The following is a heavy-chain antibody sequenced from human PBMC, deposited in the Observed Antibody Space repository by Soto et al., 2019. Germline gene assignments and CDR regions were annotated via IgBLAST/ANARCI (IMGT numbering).Heavy chain of an antibody. Sequence: QVHLVQSGAEVRKPGASVKVSCKGSGYTFTTYGITWVRQAPGQGLAWMGWISAHNGNTNYAQKLQGRVTVTRDTSTSTAYMELRNLRSDDTAVYYCARGRDGDYWGQGALVTVSS. CDR1: GYTFTTYG. CDR3: ARGRDGDY. D-gene: IGHD6-6*01. J-gene: IGHJ4*02. CDR2: ISAHNGNT. V-gene: IGHV1-18*01.